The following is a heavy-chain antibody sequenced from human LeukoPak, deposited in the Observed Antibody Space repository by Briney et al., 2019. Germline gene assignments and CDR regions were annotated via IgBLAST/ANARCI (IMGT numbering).Heavy chain of an antibody. V-gene: IGHV4-39*01. CDR3: ARHRGYCSSTSCSKGGFWFDP. Sequence: SETLSLTCTVSGGSISSSSYYWGWIRQPPGKGLEWIGSIYYSGSTYYNPSLKSRVTISVDTSKNQFSLKLSPVTAADTAVYYCARHRGYCSSTSCSKGGFWFDPWGQGTLVTVSS. CDR2: IYYSGST. D-gene: IGHD2-2*01. CDR1: GGSISSSSYY. J-gene: IGHJ5*02.